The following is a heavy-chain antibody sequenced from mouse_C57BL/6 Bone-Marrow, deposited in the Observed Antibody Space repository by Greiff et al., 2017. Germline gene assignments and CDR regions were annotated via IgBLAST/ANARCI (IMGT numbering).Heavy chain of an antibody. CDR3: ARGITTVVGYAMDY. J-gene: IGHJ4*01. Sequence: VQLQQSGPELVKPGASVKISCKASGYAFSSSWMNWVKQRPGKGLEWIGRIYPGDGDTNYNGKFKGKATLTADKSSSTAYMQLSSLTSEDSAVYVCARGITTVVGYAMDYWGQGTSVTVSS. V-gene: IGHV1-82*01. CDR1: GYAFSSSW. D-gene: IGHD1-1*01. CDR2: IYPGDGDT.